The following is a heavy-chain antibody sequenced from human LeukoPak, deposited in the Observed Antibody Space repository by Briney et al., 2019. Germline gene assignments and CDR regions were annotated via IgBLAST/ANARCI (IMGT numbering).Heavy chain of an antibody. V-gene: IGHV4-59*01. J-gene: IGHJ4*02. CDR1: GGSISSYY. Sequence: SETLSLTCIVSGGSISSYYWSWIRQPPGKGLEWIGYIYYSGNTNYNPPLKSRVTISIDTSKNQFSLKLSSVTAADTAIYYCARGYSYGSFYFDYWGQGTLVTVSS. CDR2: IYYSGNT. CDR3: ARGYSYGSFYFDY. D-gene: IGHD5-18*01.